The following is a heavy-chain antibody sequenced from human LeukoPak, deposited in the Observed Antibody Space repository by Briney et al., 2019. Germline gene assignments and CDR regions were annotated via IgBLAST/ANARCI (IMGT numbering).Heavy chain of an antibody. CDR3: AGGDRNGWYFDY. CDR2: INWDGGST. CDR1: GFTIDDHG. V-gene: IGHV3-20*04. Sequence: GGSLRLSCAASGFTIDDHGMSWVRQVAGKGLEWVSGINWDGGSTGYADSVKGRFTISRDNEKNSLYLQMNSLRAEDTALYYCAGGDRNGWYFDYWGQGILVTVSS. J-gene: IGHJ4*02. D-gene: IGHD6-19*01.